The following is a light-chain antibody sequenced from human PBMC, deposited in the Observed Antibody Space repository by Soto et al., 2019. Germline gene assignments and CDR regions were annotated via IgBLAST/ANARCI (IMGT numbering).Light chain of an antibody. J-gene: IGKJ4*01. CDR3: QQYGDSLIT. CDR2: GAS. Sequence: EIVLTQSPGTLSLSPGDEATLSCKAGQAVTSKFLAWYQQKPGQPPRLLILGASTRATGIADRFSGSGSGTDFTLTISRLEPEDFAVYYCQQYGDSLITFGGGTKVDIK. CDR1: QAVTSKF. V-gene: IGKV3-20*01.